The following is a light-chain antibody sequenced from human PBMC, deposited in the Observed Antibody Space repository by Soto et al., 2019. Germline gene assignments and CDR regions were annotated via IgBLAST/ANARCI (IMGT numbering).Light chain of an antibody. CDR3: SSYTSSSTFYV. CDR1: SSDVGSYDY. V-gene: IGLV2-14*01. J-gene: IGLJ1*01. Sequence: QSALAQPASVSGSPGQSITISCTGASSDVGSYDYVSWYQQHPGKAPKLMIYEVRDRPSGVSNRFSGSKSGNTASLTISGLQAEEEADYYCSSYTSSSTFYVFGSGTKV. CDR2: EVR.